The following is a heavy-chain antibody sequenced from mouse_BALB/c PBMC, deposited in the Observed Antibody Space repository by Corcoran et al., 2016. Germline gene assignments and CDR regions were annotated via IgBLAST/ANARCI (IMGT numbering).Heavy chain of an antibody. Sequence: EVQLQQSEPELVKPGASMKISCKASGYSFTGSTMNWVKQSHGKNLEWIGLINPYNGGTSYNQKFKGKATLSLDKSSSTAYMELLSLTSEDSAVYCCARSRYDYDGVTFAYWGQWTLVTVSA. CDR2: INPYNGGT. CDR3: ARSRYDYDGVTFAY. J-gene: IGHJ3*01. D-gene: IGHD2-4*01. V-gene: IGHV1-18*01. CDR1: GYSFTGST.